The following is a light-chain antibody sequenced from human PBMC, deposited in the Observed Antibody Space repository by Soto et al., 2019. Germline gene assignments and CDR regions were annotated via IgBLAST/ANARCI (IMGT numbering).Light chain of an antibody. Sequence: DIVMTQSPDSLAVSLGERATINCRSSQSVLYSSNNKNYLAWYQQKPGHPPKLLIFWTSTRESGVPDRFSGSGSGTDFTLTISSLQAEDVAVYYCHQYYSLPYTFGQGTKLEIK. CDR3: HQYYSLPYT. CDR1: QSVLYSSNNKNY. V-gene: IGKV4-1*01. CDR2: WTS. J-gene: IGKJ2*01.